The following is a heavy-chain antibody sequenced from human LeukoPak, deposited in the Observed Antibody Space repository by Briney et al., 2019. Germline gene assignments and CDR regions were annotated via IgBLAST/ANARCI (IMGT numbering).Heavy chain of an antibody. CDR1: GDTFTSYG. J-gene: IGHJ3*02. V-gene: IGHV1-18*01. CDR3: ARVTSYDFWSDPTQLFDM. CDR2: ITAHNGNI. Sequence: ASAKVSCKAPGDTFTSYGISWGRHAPGQRREWMGWITAHNGNIKYAQKIQGRVTMTTDTSTSTACMYLRRLTSVDTPLYFCARVTSYDFWSDPTQLFDMGGQGTMVSVS. D-gene: IGHD3-3*01.